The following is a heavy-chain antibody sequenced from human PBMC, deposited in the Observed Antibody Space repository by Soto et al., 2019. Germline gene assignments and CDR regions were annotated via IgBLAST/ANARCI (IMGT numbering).Heavy chain of an antibody. CDR1: GGTFSTYS. Sequence: QVQLVQSGAEVKKPGSSVKVSCKDSGGTFSTYSMFWVRQAPGQGLEWMGRIIPMLGIRNYAQRFQDRATITADKSTATAHMELSSLRSEDTALYYCTIGSWSGEVFEISGQGTMVTVSS. CDR3: TIGSWSGEVFEI. J-gene: IGHJ3*02. D-gene: IGHD2-21*01. CDR2: IIPMLGIR. V-gene: IGHV1-69*02.